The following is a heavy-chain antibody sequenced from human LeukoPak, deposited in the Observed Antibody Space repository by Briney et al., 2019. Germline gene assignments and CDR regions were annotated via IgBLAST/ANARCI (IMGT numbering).Heavy chain of an antibody. D-gene: IGHD4-11*01. V-gene: IGHV3-20*04. Sequence: GGSLSLPCDDSGFTSDDYGESWVRQRPGKGLEWVAGINWSGDNSFYAESVRGRFVISRDHAKRILYLQMNSLRGEDTAKYYCAIDLSSKSYSLGSWGQGSLVVVSS. CDR3: AIDLSSKSYSLGS. J-gene: IGHJ4*02. CDR1: GFTSDDYG. CDR2: INWSGDNS.